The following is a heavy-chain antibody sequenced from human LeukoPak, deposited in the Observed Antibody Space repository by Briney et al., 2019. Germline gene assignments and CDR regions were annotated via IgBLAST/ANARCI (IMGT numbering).Heavy chain of an antibody. J-gene: IGHJ4*02. CDR1: GFTLNRHW. D-gene: IGHD6-13*01. Sequence: GGSLRLSCAASGFTLNRHWMSWVRQAPGKGLEWVSYISSSSSTIYYADSVKGRFTISRDNAKNSLYLQMNSLRAEDTAVYYCARGSSSWADYWGQGTLVTVSS. CDR3: ARGSSSWADY. CDR2: ISSSSSTI. V-gene: IGHV3-48*04.